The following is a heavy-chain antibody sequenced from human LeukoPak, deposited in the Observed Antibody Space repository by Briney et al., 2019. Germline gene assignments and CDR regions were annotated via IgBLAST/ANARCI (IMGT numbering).Heavy chain of an antibody. CDR3: ARMTRHYYGSGSYPDY. J-gene: IGHJ4*02. CDR1: GSTFSSYG. V-gene: IGHV3-33*01. D-gene: IGHD3-10*01. CDR2: IWYDGSNK. Sequence: PGRSLRLSCAASGSTFSSYGMHWVRQAPGKGLEWVAVIWYDGSNKYYADSVKGRFTISRDNSKNTLYLQMNSLRAEDTAVYYCARMTRHYYGSGSYPDYWGQGTLVTVSS.